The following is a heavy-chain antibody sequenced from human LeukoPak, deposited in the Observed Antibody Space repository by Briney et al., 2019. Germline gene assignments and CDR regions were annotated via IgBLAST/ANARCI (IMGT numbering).Heavy chain of an antibody. D-gene: IGHD3-22*01. CDR2: IYHSGST. V-gene: IGHV4-38-2*02. CDR3: ARDRTYYYDSSGYPRYYMDV. Sequence: SETLSLTCTVSGYSISSGYYWGWIRQPPGKGLEWIGSIYHSGSTYYNPSLKSRVTISVDTSKNQFSLKLSSVTAADTAVYYCARDRTYYYDSSGYPRYYMDVWGKGTTVTVSS. CDR1: GYSISSGYY. J-gene: IGHJ6*03.